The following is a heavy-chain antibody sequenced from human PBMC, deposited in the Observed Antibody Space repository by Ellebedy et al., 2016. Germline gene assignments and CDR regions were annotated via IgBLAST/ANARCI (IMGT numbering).Heavy chain of an antibody. J-gene: IGHJ5*02. CDR2: ISSTGATI. CDR3: ASGRTAAGVFNWFDP. D-gene: IGHD2-8*01. CDR1: GFTLSNYD. V-gene: IGHV3-11*01. Sequence: GGSLRLSCAATGFTLSNYDMSWIRQAPGKGLEWVSYISSTGATIFYADSVRGRFTISRDSAKNSLDLQMNSLRAEDTAVYYCASGRTAAGVFNWFDPWGQGTLVTVSS.